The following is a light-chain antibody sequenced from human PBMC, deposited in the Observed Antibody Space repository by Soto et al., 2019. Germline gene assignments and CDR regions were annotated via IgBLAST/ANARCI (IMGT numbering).Light chain of an antibody. CDR1: QGISTY. CDR3: QQSYSSPCS. CDR2: GAS. V-gene: IGKV1-39*01. J-gene: IGKJ2*04. Sequence: DIQMTQSPYSLSASVGDRVTITCRASQGISTYLNWYRQKPGKAPKLLMYGASNLQRGVPSRFSGGGSETDFALTTSSLQPEKFSSFYCQQSYSSPCSSCQGTKLEIK.